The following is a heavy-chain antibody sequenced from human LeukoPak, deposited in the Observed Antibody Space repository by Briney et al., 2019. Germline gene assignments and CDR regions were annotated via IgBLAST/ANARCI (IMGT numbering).Heavy chain of an antibody. CDR2: ISGSGSST. V-gene: IGHV3-23*01. CDR1: GFSFTSYA. Sequence: PGGSLRLSCAASGFSFTSYAMSWVRQAPGEGLEWVSAISGSGSSTYYADSVKGRFTISRDNSKNTLYLQMNSLRAEDTAVYYCAKGYAQFDYWGQGTLVTVSS. D-gene: IGHD1-1*01. J-gene: IGHJ4*02. CDR3: AKGYAQFDY.